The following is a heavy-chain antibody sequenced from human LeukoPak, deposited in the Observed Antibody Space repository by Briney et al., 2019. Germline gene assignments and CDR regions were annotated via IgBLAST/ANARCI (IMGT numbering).Heavy chain of an antibody. Sequence: ASVKVSCKASGYTFTGYYMPWVRQAPGQGLEWMGWINPNSGVTNSAQKFQGRVTMTRDTSISTAYMELTRLRSDDTAVYYCARVSEDIVVVVGENAYYYYMDVWGKGTTVTVSS. J-gene: IGHJ6*03. D-gene: IGHD2-15*01. CDR3: ARVSEDIVVVVGENAYYYYMDV. V-gene: IGHV1-2*02. CDR1: GYTFTGYY. CDR2: INPNSGVT.